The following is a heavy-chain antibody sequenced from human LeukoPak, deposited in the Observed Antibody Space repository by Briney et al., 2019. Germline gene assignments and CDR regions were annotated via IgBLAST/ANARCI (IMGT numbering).Heavy chain of an antibody. D-gene: IGHD3-10*01. CDR1: GFTFSSYS. Sequence: TGGSLRLSCAASGFTFSSYSMNWVRQAPGKGLEWVSYISSSSSTIYYADSVKGRFTISRDNAKNSLYLQMNSLRAEDTAVYYCARKRRFGELTWASLAFDIWGQGTMVTVSS. V-gene: IGHV3-48*01. CDR3: ARKRRFGELTWASLAFDI. CDR2: ISSSSSTI. J-gene: IGHJ3*02.